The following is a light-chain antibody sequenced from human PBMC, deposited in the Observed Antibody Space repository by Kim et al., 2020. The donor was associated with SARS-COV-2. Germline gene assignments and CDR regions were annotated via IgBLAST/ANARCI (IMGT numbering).Light chain of an antibody. CDR2: GKN. Sequence: GQKVRITCQGDRLRSYYASWYQQKTGQAPVLVTYGKNNRPSGIPDRFSGSSSGNTASLTITGAQAEDEADYYCNSRDSSGNHHVVFGGGTKLTVL. V-gene: IGLV3-19*01. CDR3: NSRDSSGNHHVV. J-gene: IGLJ2*01. CDR1: RLRSYY.